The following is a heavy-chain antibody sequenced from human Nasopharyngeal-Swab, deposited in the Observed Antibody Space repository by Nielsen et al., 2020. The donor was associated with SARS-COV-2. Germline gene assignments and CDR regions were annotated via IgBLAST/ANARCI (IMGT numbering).Heavy chain of an antibody. CDR2: ISSSSYI. CDR3: ARDSYAVPYFDY. V-gene: IGHV3-21*01. Sequence: GESLKISCAASGFTFSSYSMNWVRQAPGKGLEWVSSISSSSYIYYADSVKGRFTISRDNAKNSLYLQMNSLRAEDTAVYYCARDSYAVPYFDYWGQGTLVTVSS. D-gene: IGHD3-16*01. J-gene: IGHJ4*02. CDR1: GFTFSSYS.